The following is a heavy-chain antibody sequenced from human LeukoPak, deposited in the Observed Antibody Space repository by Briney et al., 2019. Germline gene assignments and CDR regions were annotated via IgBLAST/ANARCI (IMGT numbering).Heavy chain of an antibody. D-gene: IGHD4-17*01. J-gene: IGHJ4*02. V-gene: IGHV3-7*01. CDR2: IKQDGSET. Sequence: QPGGSLRLSCAASGFTFSNYWMSWVRQAPGKGLEWVANIKQDGSETYYVDSVKGRFTISRDNAQNSLYLQMNSLRAEDTAVYYCARSTVTTPDYWGQGTLVTVSS. CDR1: GFTFSNYW. CDR3: ARSTVTTPDY.